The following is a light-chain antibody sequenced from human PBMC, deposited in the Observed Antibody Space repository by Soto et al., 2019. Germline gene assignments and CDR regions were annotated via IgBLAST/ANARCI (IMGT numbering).Light chain of an antibody. Sequence: TQSPGTLSLSPLGRATLSCMASQPITSNYLAWYQQRSGQAPRLLISGASSRATGVTDRFSGSGSGTDFTLTISSLQSEDFAVYYCQQYNNWPRTFGQGTKVDI. V-gene: IGKV3D-15*01. CDR1: QPITSN. J-gene: IGKJ1*01. CDR3: QQYNNWPRT. CDR2: GAS.